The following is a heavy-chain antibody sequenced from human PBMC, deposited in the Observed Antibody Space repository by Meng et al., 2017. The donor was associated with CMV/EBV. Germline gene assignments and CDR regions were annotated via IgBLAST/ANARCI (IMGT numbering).Heavy chain of an antibody. CDR3: ARDYVPAASTDAFDI. D-gene: IGHD2-2*01. J-gene: IGHJ3*02. V-gene: IGHV4-39*07. CDR1: GGSISSSSYY. Sequence: SETLSLTCTVSGGSISSSSYYWGWIRQPPGKGLEWIGSIYYSGSTYYNPSLKSLVTISVDTSKNQFSRKLSSVTAADTAVYYCARDYVPAASTDAFDIWGQGTMVTVSS. CDR2: IYYSGST.